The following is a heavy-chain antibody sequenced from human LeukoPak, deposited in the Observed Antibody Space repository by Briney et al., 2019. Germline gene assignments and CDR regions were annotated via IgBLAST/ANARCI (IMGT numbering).Heavy chain of an antibody. CDR3: ARWYLYAFDI. J-gene: IGHJ3*02. CDR2: INHSGST. V-gene: IGHV4-34*01. Sequence: SETLSLTCAVYGGSFSGYYWSWIRQPPGKGLEWIGEINHSGSTNYNPSLKSRVTISVDTSKNQFSLKLSSVTAADTAVYYCARWYLYAFDIWGQGTMVTVSS. CDR1: GGSFSGYY. D-gene: IGHD2-15*01.